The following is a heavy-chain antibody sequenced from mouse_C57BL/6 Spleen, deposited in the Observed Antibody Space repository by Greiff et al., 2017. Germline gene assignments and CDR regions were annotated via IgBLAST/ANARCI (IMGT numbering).Heavy chain of an antibody. V-gene: IGHV5S21*01. D-gene: IGHD2-5*01. J-gene: IGHJ3*01. CDR3: TRGEDSNSWFAY. Sequence: EVKLEESGEGLVKPGGSLKLSCAASGFTFSSYAMSWVRQTPEKRLEWVAYISSGGDYIYYADTVKGRFTISRDNARNTLYLQMSSLKSEDTAMYYCTRGEDSNSWFAYWGQGTLVTVSA. CDR1: GFTFSSYA. CDR2: ISSGGDYI.